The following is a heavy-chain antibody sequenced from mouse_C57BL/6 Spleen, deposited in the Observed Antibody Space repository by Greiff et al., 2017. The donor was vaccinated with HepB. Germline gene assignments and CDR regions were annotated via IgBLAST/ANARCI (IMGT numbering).Heavy chain of an antibody. CDR1: GYTFTNYW. J-gene: IGHJ2*01. CDR3: ARSNYETLYYFDY. D-gene: IGHD2-1*01. Sequence: QVQLQQSGAELVRPGTSVKMSCKASGYTFTNYWIGWAKQRPGHGLEWIGDIYPGGGYTNYNEKFKGKATLTADKSSSTAYMQFSSLTSEDSAIYYCARSNYETLYYFDYWGQGTTLTVSS. V-gene: IGHV1-63*01. CDR2: IYPGGGYT.